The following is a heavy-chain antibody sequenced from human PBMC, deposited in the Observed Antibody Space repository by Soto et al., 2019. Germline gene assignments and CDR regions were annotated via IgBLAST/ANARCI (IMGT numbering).Heavy chain of an antibody. CDR3: AKVRYSSPMGYYYGMDV. V-gene: IGHV1-69*13. J-gene: IGHJ6*02. CDR2: IIPIFGTA. D-gene: IGHD6-19*01. Sequence: SVKVSCKASRVAFSKFIVTWVRQAPGLGLEWVGGIIPIFGTANYAQKFQGRVTITADESTSTSYMEVNNLRSEDTAVYYCAKVRYSSPMGYYYGMDVWRQGTTVTVSS. CDR1: RVAFSKFI.